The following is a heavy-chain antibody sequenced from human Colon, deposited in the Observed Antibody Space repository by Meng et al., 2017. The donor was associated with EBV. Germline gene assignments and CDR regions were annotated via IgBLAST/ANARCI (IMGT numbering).Heavy chain of an antibody. D-gene: IGHD2-8*02. J-gene: IGHJ4*02. Sequence: QVQLQESGPGLVKPSGTLSLTCAVSGGSLSSRNWWSWVRQPPGKGLEWIGEIIHGGSPSYNPSLKSRVTISIDTSKNQLSLMLSSVTAADTAVYYCARRPTGIDYWGQGTLVTVFS. CDR3: ARRPTGIDY. V-gene: IGHV4-4*02. CDR2: IIHGGSP. CDR1: GGSLSSRNW.